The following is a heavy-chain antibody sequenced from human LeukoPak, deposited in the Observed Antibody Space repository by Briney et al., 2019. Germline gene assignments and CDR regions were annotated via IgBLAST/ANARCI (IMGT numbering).Heavy chain of an antibody. D-gene: IGHD3-10*01. V-gene: IGHV3-21*01. CDR2: ICSSSTYI. J-gene: IGHJ6*02. CDR1: GFTFSSYG. Sequence: PVGSLRLSCAASGFTFSSYGMNWVRQAPGKGLEWVSSICSSSTYIYNADSMKGRCTISRDNAQNSLYLQMDSLRAEDTAVYVCARDLQFYGVTYGVDVWGQGTTVTVSS. CDR3: ARDLQFYGVTYGVDV.